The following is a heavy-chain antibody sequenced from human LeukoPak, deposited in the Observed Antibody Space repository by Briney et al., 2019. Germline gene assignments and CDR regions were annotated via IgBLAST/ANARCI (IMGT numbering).Heavy chain of an antibody. J-gene: IGHJ4*02. D-gene: IGHD3-16*01. CDR3: ARSYVSSVVFSGFDY. CDR1: GFTFNRFG. CDR2: MSYDGRNK. Sequence: GGSLRLSCAASGFTFNRFGMRWVRQAPGKGLEWVAVMSYDGRNKYYSGSVRGRFSISRDNSKNTLYLQMTGLRPEDTALYYCARSYVSSVVFSGFDYWGQGVLVTVSS. V-gene: IGHV3-30*03.